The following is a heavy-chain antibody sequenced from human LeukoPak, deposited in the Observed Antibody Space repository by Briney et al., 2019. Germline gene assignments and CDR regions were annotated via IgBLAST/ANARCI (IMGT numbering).Heavy chain of an antibody. CDR1: GYTFTSYG. J-gene: IGHJ4*02. D-gene: IGHD3-22*01. V-gene: IGHV1-18*01. CDR3: ARLGGPDYYDSSGYYFPNY. Sequence: ASVKVSCKASGYTFTSYGISWVRQAPGQGLEWMGWISAYNGNTNYAQKLQGRVTMTTDTSTSTAYMELRSLRSDDTAVYYCARLGGPDYYDSSGYYFPNYWGQGTLVTVSS. CDR2: ISAYNGNT.